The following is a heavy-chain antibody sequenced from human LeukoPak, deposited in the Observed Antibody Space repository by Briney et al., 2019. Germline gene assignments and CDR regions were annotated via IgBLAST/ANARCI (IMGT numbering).Heavy chain of an antibody. V-gene: IGHV1-18*01. CDR3: ARDGSTFPPRLEPFDY. J-gene: IGHJ4*02. CDR2: ISAYNGNT. Sequence: GASVKVSCEASGYTFTSYGISWVRQAPGQGLEWMGWISAYNGNTNYAQKLQGRVTMTTDTSTSTAYMELRSLRSDDTAVYYCARDGSTFPPRLEPFDYWGQGTLVTVSS. D-gene: IGHD6-13*01. CDR1: GYTFTSYG.